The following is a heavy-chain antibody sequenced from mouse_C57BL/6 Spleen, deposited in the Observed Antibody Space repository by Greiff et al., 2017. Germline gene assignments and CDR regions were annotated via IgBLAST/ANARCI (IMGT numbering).Heavy chain of an antibody. J-gene: IGHJ2*01. CDR3: ARHQIYYGNLLDY. CDR2: ISSGGSYT. V-gene: IGHV5-6*01. Sequence: EVQLVESGGDLVKPGGSLKLSCAASGFTFSSYGMSWVRQTPDKRLEWVATISSGGSYTYYPDSVKGRFTISRDNAKNTLYLQMSSLKSEDTAMYYCARHQIYYGNLLDYWGQGTTLTVSS. CDR1: GFTFSSYG. D-gene: IGHD2-1*01.